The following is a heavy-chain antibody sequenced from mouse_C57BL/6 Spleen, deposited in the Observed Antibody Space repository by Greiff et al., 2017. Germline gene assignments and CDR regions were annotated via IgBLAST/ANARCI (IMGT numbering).Heavy chain of an antibody. Sequence: QVQLKESGAELVRPGASVTLSCKASGYTFTDYEMHWVKQTPVHGLEWIGAIDPDTGGTAYNQTFKGKAILTADKSSSTAYMKLRSLTSEDSAVYYCTREGNGNGFAYWGQGTLVTVSA. CDR2: IDPDTGGT. CDR1: GYTFTDYE. J-gene: IGHJ3*01. D-gene: IGHD2-1*01. V-gene: IGHV1-15*01. CDR3: TREGNGNGFAY.